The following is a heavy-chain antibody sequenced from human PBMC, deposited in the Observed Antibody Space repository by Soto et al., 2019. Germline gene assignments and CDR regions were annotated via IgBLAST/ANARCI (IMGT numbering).Heavy chain of an antibody. CDR2: FYNTGFI. CDR3: ARHDWLDP. V-gene: IGHV3-53*01. Sequence: GGSLRLSCAASGFSVSVDSMIWVRQAPGKGLEWVSLFYNTGFIHYADSVKGRFTTSRDNSKNTLYLQMNNLRVEDTAVYFCARHDWLDPWGQGTLVTVSS. CDR1: GFSVSVDS. J-gene: IGHJ5*02.